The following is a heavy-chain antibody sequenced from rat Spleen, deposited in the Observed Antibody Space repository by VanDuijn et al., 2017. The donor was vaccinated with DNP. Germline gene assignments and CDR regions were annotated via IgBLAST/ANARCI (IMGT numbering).Heavy chain of an antibody. CDR3: ARWDRGTGFVY. J-gene: IGHJ3*01. Sequence: QVQLQQSGAELAEPGSSVKISCKSSGYIFTSNYIGWIKQTTGQGLEYIGYINTGSGGTNYKEKFKDKVTLTVDKSSSTAFMQLSSLTPDDSAVYYCARWDRGTGFVYWGQGTLVTVSS. CDR1: GYIFTSNY. D-gene: IGHD4-3*01. V-gene: IGHV1-43*01. CDR2: INTGSGGT.